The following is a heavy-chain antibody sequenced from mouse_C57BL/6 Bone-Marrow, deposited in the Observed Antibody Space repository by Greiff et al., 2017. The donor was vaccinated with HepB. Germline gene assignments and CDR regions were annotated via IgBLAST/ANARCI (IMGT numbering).Heavy chain of an antibody. CDR2: IDPETGGT. D-gene: IGHD2-3*01. J-gene: IGHJ4*01. V-gene: IGHV1-15*01. CDR3: TRGYDGYYVGGYYAMDY. CDR1: GYTFTDYE. Sequence: VKLVESGAELVRPGASVTLSCKASGYTFTDYEMHWVKQTPVHGLEWIGAIDPETGGTAYNQKFKGKAILTADKSSSTAYMELRSLTSEDSAVYYWTRGYDGYYVGGYYAMDYWGQGTSVTVSS.